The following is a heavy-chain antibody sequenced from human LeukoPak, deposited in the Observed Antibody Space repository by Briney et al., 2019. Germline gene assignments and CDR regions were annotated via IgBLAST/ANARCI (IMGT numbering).Heavy chain of an antibody. CDR1: GFTFSSYA. J-gene: IGHJ5*02. Sequence: GGSLGLSCAASGFTFSSYAMSWVRQAPGKGLEWVSAISASGGTTYYADSVKGRFTISRDTSDNTLYLQMNSLRVEDTALYYCAKEALAPAAPGNWFDPWGRGTLVTVSS. V-gene: IGHV3-23*01. CDR2: ISASGGTT. D-gene: IGHD2-2*01. CDR3: AKEALAPAAPGNWFDP.